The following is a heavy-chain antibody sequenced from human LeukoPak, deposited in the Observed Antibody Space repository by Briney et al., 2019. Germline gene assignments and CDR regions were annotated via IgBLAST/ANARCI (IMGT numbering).Heavy chain of an antibody. CDR2: IIPIFGTA. Sequence: GASVKVSCKASGGTFSSYAISWVRQAPGQGLEWTGGIIPIFGTANYAQKFQGRVTITTDESTSTAYMELSSLRSEDTAVYYCASDIGYSSSWDPWGQGTLVTVSS. CDR1: GGTFSSYA. V-gene: IGHV1-69*05. D-gene: IGHD6-13*01. J-gene: IGHJ5*02. CDR3: ASDIGYSSSWDP.